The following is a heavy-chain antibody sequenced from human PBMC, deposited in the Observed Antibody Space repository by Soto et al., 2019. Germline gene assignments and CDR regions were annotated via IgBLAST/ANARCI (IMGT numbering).Heavy chain of an antibody. CDR2: ISGSGGST. V-gene: IGHV3-23*01. J-gene: IGHJ5*02. D-gene: IGHD6-13*01. CDR1: GFTFSSYA. Sequence: GSLRLSCAASGFTFSSYAMSWVRQAPGKGLEWVSAISGSGGSTYYADSVKGRFTISRDNSKNTLYLQMNSLRAEDTAVYYCAKDPLGLAAAGTTMRPSANWFDPWGQGTLVTVSS. CDR3: AKDPLGLAAAGTTMRPSANWFDP.